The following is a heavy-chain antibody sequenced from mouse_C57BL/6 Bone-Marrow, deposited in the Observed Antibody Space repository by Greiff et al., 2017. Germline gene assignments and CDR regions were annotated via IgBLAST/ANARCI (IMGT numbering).Heavy chain of an antibody. D-gene: IGHD1-1*01. CDR3: ARGDYGSSYWYFDV. CDR1: GYTFTDYY. Sequence: QVQLQQSGAELVRPGASVTLSCKASGYTFTDYYINWVKQRPGQGLEWLARIYPGSGNTYYNEKFKGKAALTAEKSSSTAYMQLSSLTSEASAVYCCARGDYGSSYWYFDVWGTGTTVTVSS. J-gene: IGHJ1*03. V-gene: IGHV1-76*01. CDR2: IYPGSGNT.